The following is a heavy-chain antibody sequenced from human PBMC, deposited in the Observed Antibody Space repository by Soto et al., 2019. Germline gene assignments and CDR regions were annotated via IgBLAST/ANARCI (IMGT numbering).Heavy chain of an antibody. V-gene: IGHV1-69*01. J-gene: IGHJ6*02. D-gene: IGHD5-18*01. CDR1: GGTFSSYA. CDR3: ARDLYSYGYSPGYYYYGMDV. Sequence: QVQLVQSGAEVKKPGSSVKVSCKASGGTFSSYAISWVRQAPGQGLEWMGGIIPIFGTANYAQKFQGRVTITADESTSTAYMELSSLRSEETAVYYCARDLYSYGYSPGYYYYGMDVWGQGTTVTVSS. CDR2: IIPIFGTA.